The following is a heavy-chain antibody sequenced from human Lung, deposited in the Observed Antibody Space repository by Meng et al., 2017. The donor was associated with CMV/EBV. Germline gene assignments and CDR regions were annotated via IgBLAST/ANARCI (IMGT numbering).Heavy chain of an antibody. V-gene: IGHV5-51*01. D-gene: IGHD4-17*01. Sequence: GESLKISCQGFGYIFSDYWIGWVRQMPGKGLEWMGIIYPGDSDVRYSPSFQGQVFISADESISTAYLQWYSLKASDTAIYHCARNGADEDYWFDPWGQGTLVTVSS. CDR1: GYIFSDYW. J-gene: IGHJ5*02. CDR2: IYPGDSDV. CDR3: ARNGADEDYWFDP.